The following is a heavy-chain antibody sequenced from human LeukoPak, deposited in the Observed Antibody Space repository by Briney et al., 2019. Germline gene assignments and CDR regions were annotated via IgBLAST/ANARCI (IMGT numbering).Heavy chain of an antibody. CDR1: GFTFSSYA. V-gene: IGHV3-23*01. D-gene: IGHD3-22*01. CDR3: ASHDSSGYPTVLDY. Sequence: PGGSLRLSCAASGFTFSSYAMSWVRQAPGKGLEGVSGISGSGGSTYYADSVKGRFTISRDNSKNTLYLQMNSLRAEDTAVYYCASHDSSGYPTVLDYWGQGTLVTVSS. CDR2: ISGSGGST. J-gene: IGHJ4*02.